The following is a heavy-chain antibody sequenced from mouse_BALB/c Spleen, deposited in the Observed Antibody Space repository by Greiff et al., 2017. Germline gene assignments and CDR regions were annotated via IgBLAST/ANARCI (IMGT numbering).Heavy chain of an antibody. D-gene: IGHD1-1*01. CDR1: GYSFTGYY. CDR3: ARDITTVVATGDY. Sequence: VQLQQSGPELVKPGASVKISCKASGYSFTGYYMHWVKQSHVKSLEWIGRINPYNGATSYNQNFKDKASLTVDKSSSTAYMELHSLTSEDSAVYYCARDITTVVATGDYWGQGTTLTVSS. V-gene: IGHV1-31*01. CDR2: INPYNGAT. J-gene: IGHJ2*01.